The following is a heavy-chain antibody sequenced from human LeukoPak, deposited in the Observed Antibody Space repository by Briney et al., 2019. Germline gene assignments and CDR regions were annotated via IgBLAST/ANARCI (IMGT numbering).Heavy chain of an antibody. Sequence: SETLSLTCSVTADSTNNYYWSWIRQPPGRGLEWIGYIYYIGSTNYNPSLKSRVTISQDTSKNQSSLKLRSVTAADTAVYYCARHSLHDYADHWGQGTLVAVSS. CDR3: ARHSLHDYADH. J-gene: IGHJ4*02. CDR2: IYYIGST. CDR1: ADSTNNYY. V-gene: IGHV4-59*08.